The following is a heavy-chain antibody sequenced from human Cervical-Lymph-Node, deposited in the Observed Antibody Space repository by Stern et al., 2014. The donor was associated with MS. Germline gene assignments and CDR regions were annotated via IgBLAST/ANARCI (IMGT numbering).Heavy chain of an antibody. J-gene: IGHJ4*02. D-gene: IGHD6-19*01. Sequence: EVQLVESGGGLGQPGRSLRLSCRASGFPFGDYAMSWFRQAPGKGLEWIAYISSKHSGGSAQHAASVKGSFSISRDDSKSVAYLQMDSLKTEDTAVYYCARGYASGWPHYWGQGTLVTVSS. CDR3: ARGYASGWPHY. V-gene: IGHV3-49*03. CDR1: GFPFGDYA. CDR2: ISSKHSGGSA.